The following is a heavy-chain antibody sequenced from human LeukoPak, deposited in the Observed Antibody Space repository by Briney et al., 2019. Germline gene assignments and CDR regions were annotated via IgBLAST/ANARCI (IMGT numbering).Heavy chain of an antibody. CDR1: GYTFTSYY. V-gene: IGHV1-46*01. CDR3: ARKGDIAVAGLVLDH. D-gene: IGHD6-19*01. J-gene: IGHJ4*02. Sequence: ASVKVSCKASGYTFTSYYLHWVRQAPGQGREWMGIINPSAGSTSYAQKFQGRVTMTRDTSTSTVYMELSSLRSEDTAVYYCARKGDIAVAGLVLDHWGQGTLVTVS. CDR2: INPSAGST.